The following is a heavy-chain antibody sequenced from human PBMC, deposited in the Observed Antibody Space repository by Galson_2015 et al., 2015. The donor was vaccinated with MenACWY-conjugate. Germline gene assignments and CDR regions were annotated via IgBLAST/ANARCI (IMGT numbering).Heavy chain of an antibody. CDR1: GLTFSSYG. Sequence: SLRLSCAASGLTFSSYGMNWVRQAPGKGLEWVSDISSSSGTTYYADSVKGRFTISRDNAKYTLYLQMNSLRAEDTAVYYCASSPCCENSRGSLDYWGQGTLVTVSS. CDR2: ISSSSGTT. D-gene: IGHD3-22*01. J-gene: IGHJ4*02. CDR3: ASSPCCENSRGSLDY. V-gene: IGHV3-48*04.